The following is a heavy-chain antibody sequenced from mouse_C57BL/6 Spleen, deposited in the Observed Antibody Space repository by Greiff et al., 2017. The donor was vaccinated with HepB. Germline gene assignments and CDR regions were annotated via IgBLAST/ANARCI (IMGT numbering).Heavy chain of an antibody. CDR3: ARREEKNGSSDY. D-gene: IGHD1-1*01. CDR2: IDPSDSYT. J-gene: IGHJ2*01. Sequence: VQLQQPGAELVMPGASVKLSCKASGYTFTSYWMHWVKQRPGQGLEWIGEIDPSDSYTNYNQKFKGKSTLTVDKSSSTAYMQLNSLPSEDSAVYYCARREEKNGSSDYWGQGTTLTVSS. CDR1: GYTFTSYW. V-gene: IGHV1-69*01.